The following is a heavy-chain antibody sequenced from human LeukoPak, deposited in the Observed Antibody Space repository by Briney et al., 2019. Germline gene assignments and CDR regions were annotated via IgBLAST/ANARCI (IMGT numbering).Heavy chain of an antibody. CDR2: ISAYNGNT. V-gene: IGHV1-18*01. CDR3: ARNLGTAGVYYGKDV. D-gene: IGHD6-13*01. CDR1: GYIFTSYG. Sequence: ASVKVSCKASGYIFTSYGLSWVRQAPGQGLEWMGWISAYNGNTNYAQKVQGRVTMTTETSTRTAYMELGSLISDDTAVYYCARNLGTAGVYYGKDVWGQGTTVTVSS. J-gene: IGHJ6*02.